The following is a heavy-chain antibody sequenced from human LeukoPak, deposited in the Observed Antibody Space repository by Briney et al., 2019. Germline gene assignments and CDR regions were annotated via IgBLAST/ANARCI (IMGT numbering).Heavy chain of an antibody. CDR3: VREGEYGEDYY. CDR1: GGSITNFY. D-gene: IGHD4-17*01. V-gene: IGHV4-59*06. J-gene: IGHJ4*02. Sequence: SETLSLTCTVSGGSITNFYGGWIRQHPEKGLEWIGYFYHRASYNPSLKSRVTISVDTSKNQFSLSLASVTAADTAVYYCVREGEYGEDYYWGQGAQVIVST. CDR2: FYHRA.